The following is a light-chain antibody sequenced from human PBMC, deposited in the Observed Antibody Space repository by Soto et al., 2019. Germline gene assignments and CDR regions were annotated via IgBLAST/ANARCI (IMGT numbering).Light chain of an antibody. V-gene: IGKV1-5*03. CDR2: KAS. J-gene: IGKJ2*01. CDR1: QSISTW. Sequence: DMQMTQSPSTLSASVGDRVIITCRASQSISTWLAWYQQKPGKAPNLLIYKASSLESGVPSRFSGSGSGTEFTLTISSLQFDDSATYYCQQYNSSPYTFGQGTKLEIK. CDR3: QQYNSSPYT.